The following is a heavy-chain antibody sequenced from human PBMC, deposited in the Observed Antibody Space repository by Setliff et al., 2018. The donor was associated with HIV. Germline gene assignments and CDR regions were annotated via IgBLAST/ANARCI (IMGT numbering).Heavy chain of an antibody. CDR2: IYYSGNT. CDR3: AGTFNSGYLSYAFDI. CDR1: GGSTSNYY. V-gene: IGHV4-59*01. D-gene: IGHD3-22*01. Sequence: ASETLSLTCSVSGGSTSNYYWSWIRQPPGKGLEWIGYIYYSGNTNYSPSLKSRVTISVDTSKNQFSLKLSSVTAADTAVYYCAGTFNSGYLSYAFDIWGQGTMVTVSS. J-gene: IGHJ3*02.